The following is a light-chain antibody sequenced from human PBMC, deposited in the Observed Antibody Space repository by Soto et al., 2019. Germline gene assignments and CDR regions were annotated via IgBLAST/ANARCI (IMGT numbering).Light chain of an antibody. CDR1: QGISSW. V-gene: IGKV1-5*01. CDR2: DAS. J-gene: IGKJ1*01. Sequence: DIPLTQSPSTLSASVGDRVTITCRASQGISSWLAWYQQKPGKAPKLLIYDASSLESGVPSRFSGSGSGTDFTLTISSLQPDDFATYYCQQYNSYSRTFGQGTKVEIK. CDR3: QQYNSYSRT.